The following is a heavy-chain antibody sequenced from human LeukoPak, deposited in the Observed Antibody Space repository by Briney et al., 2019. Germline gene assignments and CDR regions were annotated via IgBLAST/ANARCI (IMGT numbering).Heavy chain of an antibody. Sequence: GGSLRLSCAASGFTFSNYWMHWVRQAPGKGLEYFSRINSDGSSTNYADYVKGRFTISRDNAKNTLYLHMNSLRAEDTAVYYCARAVLMVYAPLDVWGKGTTVTVSS. J-gene: IGHJ6*04. CDR1: GFTFSNYW. CDR2: INSDGSST. V-gene: IGHV3-74*01. CDR3: ARAVLMVYAPLDV. D-gene: IGHD2-8*01.